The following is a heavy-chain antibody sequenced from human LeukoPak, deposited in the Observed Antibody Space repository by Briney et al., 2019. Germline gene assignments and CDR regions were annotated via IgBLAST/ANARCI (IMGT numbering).Heavy chain of an antibody. D-gene: IGHD5-12*01. V-gene: IGHV1-2*06. CDR2: INPNSGGT. CDR3: ARVGGYSGYNFDY. Sequence: ASVKVSCKASGYTFTGYYIHWVRQAPGQGLEWLGRINPNSGGTNYVQKFQGRVTMTRDTSISTAYMELSRLRADDTAVYYCARVGGYSGYNFDYWGQGTLVTVPS. CDR1: GYTFTGYY. J-gene: IGHJ4*02.